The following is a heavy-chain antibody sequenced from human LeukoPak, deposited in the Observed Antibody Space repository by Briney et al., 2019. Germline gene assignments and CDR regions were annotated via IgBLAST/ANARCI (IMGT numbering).Heavy chain of an antibody. Sequence: GASVKVSCRASGYTFSSYGITWVRQAPGQGLEWMGWISTYSGNTNYAQKLQGGVTMTTDTSTTTAYMELRSLRSDDTAVYYCAREIDYWGQGTLVTVSS. V-gene: IGHV1-18*01. CDR2: ISTYSGNT. CDR1: GYTFSSYG. CDR3: AREIDY. J-gene: IGHJ4*02.